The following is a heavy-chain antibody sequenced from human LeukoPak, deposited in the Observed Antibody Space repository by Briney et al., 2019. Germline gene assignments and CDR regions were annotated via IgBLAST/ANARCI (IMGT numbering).Heavy chain of an antibody. V-gene: IGHV4-59*01. D-gene: IGHD6-13*01. J-gene: IGHJ5*02. CDR1: GGSISSYY. Sequence: SETLSLTCTVSGGSISSYYWSWIRQPPGKGLXXXXXIYYSGSTNYXPSXXXXXTISVDTSKNQFSLKLTSVTAADTAVYYCARDKRGAAAGKNWFDPWGQGTLVTVSS. CDR2: IYYSGST. CDR3: ARDKRGAAAGKNWFDP.